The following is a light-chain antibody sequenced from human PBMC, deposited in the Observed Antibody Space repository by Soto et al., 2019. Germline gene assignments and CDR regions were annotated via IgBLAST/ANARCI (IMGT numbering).Light chain of an antibody. CDR2: GAS. CDR3: QQYNNWPPWT. Sequence: EIVLTKSPATLSLSPGERATLSCRASQSVSNNYLAWYQQKPGQAPRLLIYGASTRATGIPARFSGSGSGTEFTLTISSLQSEDFAVYYCQQYNNWPPWTFGQGTKVDIK. CDR1: QSVSNN. V-gene: IGKV3-15*01. J-gene: IGKJ1*01.